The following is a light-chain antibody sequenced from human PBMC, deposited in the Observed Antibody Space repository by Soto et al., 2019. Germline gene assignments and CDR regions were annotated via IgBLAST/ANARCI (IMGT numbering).Light chain of an antibody. Sequence: DFQITRSPSSLSTSVGDRVTVNCLASQSISSWLAWYQQKPGKAPKLLIYDASSLESGVPSRFSGSGSGTEFTLSISSLQPDDFATYYCQQYNSYSPTFAPGTKVDIK. CDR3: QQYNSYSPT. V-gene: IGKV1-5*01. J-gene: IGKJ1*01. CDR1: QSISSW. CDR2: DAS.